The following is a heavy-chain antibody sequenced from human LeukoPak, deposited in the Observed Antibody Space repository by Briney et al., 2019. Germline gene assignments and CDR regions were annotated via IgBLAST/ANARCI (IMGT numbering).Heavy chain of an antibody. V-gene: IGHV4-59*08. CDR1: GGSISSYY. D-gene: IGHD6-13*01. CDR3: ARVGHLVAAGTYDY. J-gene: IGHJ4*02. Sequence: PSETLSLTCTVSGGSISSYYWSWIRQPPGKGLEWIGHIFYSGSPNYNPSLRSRVTISFDTSKNQFSLKLSSVTAADTAVYYCARVGHLVAAGTYDYWGQGTLVTVSS. CDR2: IFYSGSP.